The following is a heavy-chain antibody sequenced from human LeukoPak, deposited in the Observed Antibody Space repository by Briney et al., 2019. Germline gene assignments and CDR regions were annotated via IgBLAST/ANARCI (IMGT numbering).Heavy chain of an antibody. J-gene: IGHJ4*02. CDR1: GFTFSSYW. D-gene: IGHD3-22*01. CDR2: VNSDGSST. Sequence: GGSLRLSCAASGFTFSSYWMHWVRQAPGKGLVWISRVNSDGSSTSYADSVKGRFTVSRDNAKNTLYLQMNSLRAEDTAVYYCARSGYYYDSSDLIDYWGQGTLVTVSS. V-gene: IGHV3-74*01. CDR3: ARSGYYYDSSDLIDY.